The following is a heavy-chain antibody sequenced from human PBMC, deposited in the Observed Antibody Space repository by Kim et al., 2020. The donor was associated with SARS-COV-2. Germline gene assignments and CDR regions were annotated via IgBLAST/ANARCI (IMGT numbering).Heavy chain of an antibody. J-gene: IGHJ6*02. V-gene: IGHV3-15*01. CDR1: GFTFSNAW. CDR3: TTGSVLLWFGEGGMDV. CDR2: IKSKTDGGTT. D-gene: IGHD3-10*01. Sequence: GGSLRLSCAASGFTFSNAWMSWVRQAPGKGLEWVGRIKSKTDGGTTDYAAPVKGRFTISRDDSKNTLYLQMNSLKTEDTAVYYCTTGSVLLWFGEGGMDVWGQGTTVTVSS.